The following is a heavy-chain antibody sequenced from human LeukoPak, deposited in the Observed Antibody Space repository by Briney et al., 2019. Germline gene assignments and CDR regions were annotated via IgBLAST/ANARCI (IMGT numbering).Heavy chain of an antibody. J-gene: IGHJ6*03. D-gene: IGHD3-10*01. Sequence: GGSLRLSCAASGFTFDDYAMHWVRQAPGKGLEWVSGISWNSGSIGYADSVKGRFTISRDNAKNSLYLQMNSLRAEDTAVYYCARGSGSYYNGAYYYMDVWGKGTTVTVSS. CDR3: ARGSGSYYNGAYYYMDV. CDR2: ISWNSGSI. CDR1: GFTFDDYA. V-gene: IGHV3-9*01.